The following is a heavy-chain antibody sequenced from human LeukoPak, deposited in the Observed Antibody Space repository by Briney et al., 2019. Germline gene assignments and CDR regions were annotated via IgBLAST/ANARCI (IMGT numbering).Heavy chain of an antibody. J-gene: IGHJ4*02. CDR2: IYSSGSS. V-gene: IGHV4-4*07. CDR3: ARKDGDY. Sequence: SSETLSLTCIVSGASINAFHWTWFRQPAGKGLEWIGLIYSSGSSLLNPSLKSRVAMSVDLTKNQISLKLTSVTAADTAMYYCARKDGDYWGRGTLVAVSS. CDR1: GASINAFH.